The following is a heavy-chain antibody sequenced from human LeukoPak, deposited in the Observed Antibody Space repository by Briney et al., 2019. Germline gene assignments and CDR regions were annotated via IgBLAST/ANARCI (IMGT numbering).Heavy chain of an antibody. V-gene: IGHV3-21*01. D-gene: IGHD6-13*01. CDR1: GFTFSSYS. CDR2: ISSSSSYI. CDR3: ARGIAAAGPLDY. Sequence: PGGSLRLSCAASGFTFSSYSMNWVRQAPGKGLEWVSSISSSSSYIYYADSVKGRFTISRDNAENSLYLQMNSLRAEDTAVYYCARGIAAAGPLDYWGQGTLVTVSS. J-gene: IGHJ4*02.